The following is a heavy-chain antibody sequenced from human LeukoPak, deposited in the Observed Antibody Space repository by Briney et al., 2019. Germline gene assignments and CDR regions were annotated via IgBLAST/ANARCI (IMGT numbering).Heavy chain of an antibody. Sequence: ASVKVSCKASGYTFASYGISWVRHAPVHGLEWIGYINPYNGKTNYTEKLQGTVTMTTDTSTSTAYMELRSLRSDDTAVYYCARLYNRDSTPTWADYWGQGALVTVSS. J-gene: IGHJ4*02. V-gene: IGHV1-18*01. D-gene: IGHD1-1*01. CDR2: INPYNGKT. CDR1: GYTFASYG. CDR3: ARLYNRDSTPTWADY.